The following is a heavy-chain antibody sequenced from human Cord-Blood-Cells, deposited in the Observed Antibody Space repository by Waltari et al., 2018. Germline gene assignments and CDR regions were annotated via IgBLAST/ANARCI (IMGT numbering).Heavy chain of an antibody. V-gene: IGHV1-46*01. Sequence: QVQLVQSGAEVKKPGASVKVSCKASGYTFTSYYMHWVRQAPGQGLEWMGIINPSGGSTSYAQKFQGRVTMTRDTSTSTVYMELSSLRSEDTAVYYCARDRLGYCSSTSCFRPLYYYGMDVWGQGTTVTVSS. CDR2: INPSGGST. J-gene: IGHJ6*02. CDR3: ARDRLGYCSSTSCFRPLYYYGMDV. D-gene: IGHD2-2*01. CDR1: GYTFTSYY.